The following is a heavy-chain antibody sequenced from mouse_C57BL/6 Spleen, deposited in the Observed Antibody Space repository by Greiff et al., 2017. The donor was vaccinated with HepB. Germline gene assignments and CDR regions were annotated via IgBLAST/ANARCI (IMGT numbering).Heavy chain of an antibody. Sequence: VQLKESGPELVKPGASVKIPCKASGHTFTDYNMDWVKQSHGKSLEWIGDINPNNGGTIYNQKFKGKATLTVDKSSSTAYMELRSLTSEDTAVYYCARSNWDWYFDVWGTGTTVTVSS. J-gene: IGHJ1*03. CDR1: GHTFTDYN. CDR2: INPNNGGT. CDR3: ARSNWDWYFDV. V-gene: IGHV1-18*01. D-gene: IGHD4-1*02.